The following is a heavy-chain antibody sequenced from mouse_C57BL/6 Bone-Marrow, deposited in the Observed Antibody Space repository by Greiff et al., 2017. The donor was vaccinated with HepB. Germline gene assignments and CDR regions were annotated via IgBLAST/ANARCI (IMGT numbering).Heavy chain of an antibody. J-gene: IGHJ4*01. V-gene: IGHV5-4*01. D-gene: IGHD3-1*01. Sequence: EVKVEESGGGLVKPGGSLKLSCAASGFTFSSYAMSWVRQTPEKRLEWVATISDGGSYTYYPDNVKGRFTISRDNAKNNLYLQMSHLKSEDTAMYYCARDRVPMDYWGQGTSVTVSS. CDR1: GFTFSSYA. CDR2: ISDGGSYT. CDR3: ARDRVPMDY.